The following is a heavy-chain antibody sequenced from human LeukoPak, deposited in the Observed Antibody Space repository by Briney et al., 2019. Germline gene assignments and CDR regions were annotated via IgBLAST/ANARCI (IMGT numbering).Heavy chain of an antibody. V-gene: IGHV3-23*01. J-gene: IGHJ4*02. CDR1: GFTFSSYA. CDR3: AKGPAGYDSSGYYDDY. Sequence: PGGSLRLSCAASGFTFSSYAMSWVRQAPGKGLEWVSAISGSGGSTYYADSVKGRFTISRDNSKNTLYLQMNSLRAEDTAVYYCAKGPAGYDSSGYYDDYWGQGTLVTVSS. CDR2: ISGSGGST. D-gene: IGHD3-22*01.